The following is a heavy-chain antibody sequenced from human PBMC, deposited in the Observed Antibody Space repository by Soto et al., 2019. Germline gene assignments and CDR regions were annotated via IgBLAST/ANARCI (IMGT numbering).Heavy chain of an antibody. CDR2: INQNGSER. CDR1: GFMFSSYW. CDR3: ATDILDF. J-gene: IGHJ4*02. Sequence: EVELVESGGGLVQPGGSLRLSCAATGFMFSSYWMTGVRQAPGRGLEWVANINQNGSERYYVDSVEGRFTISRDNAKNSVFLQMENLRVEDTAMYYCATDILDFWGQGTLVTVSS. D-gene: IGHD3-9*01. V-gene: IGHV3-7*05.